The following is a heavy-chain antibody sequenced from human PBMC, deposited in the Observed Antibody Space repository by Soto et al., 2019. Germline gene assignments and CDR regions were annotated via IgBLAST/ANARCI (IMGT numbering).Heavy chain of an antibody. J-gene: IGHJ4*02. CDR1: GGTFSSYA. D-gene: IGHD3-22*01. CDR2: IIPIFGTA. CDR3: ASHYDSSGYYYRGLDY. Sequence: ASVKVSCKASGGTFSSYAISWVRQAPGQGLEWMGGIIPIFGTADYAQKFQGRVTITADESTSTGNMELSSLRSEDTAVYYCASHYDSSGYYYRGLDYWGQGTPVTVSS. V-gene: IGHV1-69*13.